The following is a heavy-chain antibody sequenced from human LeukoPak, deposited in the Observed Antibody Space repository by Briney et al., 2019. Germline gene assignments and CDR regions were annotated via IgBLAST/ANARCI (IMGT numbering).Heavy chain of an antibody. V-gene: IGHV3-21*06. D-gene: IGHD1-26*01. CDR1: GFSISDYI. CDR2: ITSSSSYK. CDR3: ARVRSKGGVFSDAFDM. J-gene: IGHJ3*02. Sequence: GGSLRLSCAASGFSISDYILNWVRQAPGKGLEWVSFITSSSSYKHYAGSVKGRFTVSRDNAHNSLYLQMNGLRAEDTAVYYCARVRSKGGVFSDAFDMWGQGTMVTVSS.